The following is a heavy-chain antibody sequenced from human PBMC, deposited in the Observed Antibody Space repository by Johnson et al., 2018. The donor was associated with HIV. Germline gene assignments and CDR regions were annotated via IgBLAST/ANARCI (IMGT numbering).Heavy chain of an antibody. CDR2: INWNGCST. D-gene: IGHD2-15*01. CDR3: ARVLCSGGSCYSDAFDI. Sequence: VHLVESGGGLVQSGGSLRLPCTASGFNFDDYGMSWVRQATGKGLEWVSGINWNGCSTGYADSVKGRFPLSRDNAKNSLYLHMNSLRAEDTALYYCARVLCSGGSCYSDAFDIWGQGTMVTVSS. J-gene: IGHJ3*02. CDR1: GFNFDDYG. V-gene: IGHV3-20*04.